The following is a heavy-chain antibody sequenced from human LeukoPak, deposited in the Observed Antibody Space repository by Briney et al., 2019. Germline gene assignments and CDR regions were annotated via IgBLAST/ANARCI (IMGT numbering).Heavy chain of an antibody. D-gene: IGHD6-19*01. CDR1: GGTFSSYA. V-gene: IGHV1-69*05. J-gene: IGHJ4*02. CDR2: IIPIFGTA. CDR3: ARVGSGRSPVYFDY. Sequence: SVKVSCKASGGTFSSYAISWVRQAPGQGLEWMGGIIPIFGTANYAQKLQGRVTMTTDTSTSTAYMELRSLRSDDTAVYYCARVGSGRSPVYFDYWGQGTLVTVSS.